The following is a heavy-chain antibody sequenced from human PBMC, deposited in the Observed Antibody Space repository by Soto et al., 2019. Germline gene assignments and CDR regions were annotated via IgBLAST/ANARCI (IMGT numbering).Heavy chain of an antibody. D-gene: IGHD5-12*01. V-gene: IGHV3-30*18. CDR2: ISYHGINT. J-gene: IGHJ5*02. Sequence: QVQLVESGGGVVQPGGSLRLSCAASGFTFSSYVMHWVRQAPGKGLEWVAVISYHGINTHYADSVKGRFTISRDNYKNTLYLHMNSLRPEDTAVYYWAKTGDSGYDWGWFDPWGQGTLVTVSS. CDR3: AKTGDSGYDWGWFDP. CDR1: GFTFSSYV.